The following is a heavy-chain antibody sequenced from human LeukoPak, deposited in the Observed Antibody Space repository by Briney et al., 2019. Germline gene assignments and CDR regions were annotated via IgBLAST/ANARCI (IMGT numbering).Heavy chain of an antibody. D-gene: IGHD4-17*01. CDR2: ISYDGSNK. V-gene: IGHV3-30-3*01. Sequence: GGSLRLSCAASGFTFSSYAMHWVRQAPGKGLEWVAVISYDGSNKYYADSVKGRFTISRDNSKNTLYLQMNSLRAEDTAVYYCARDGTTVTTHXYGMDVWGQGTTVTVSS. J-gene: IGHJ6*02. CDR3: ARDGTTVTTHXYGMDV. CDR1: GFTFSSYA.